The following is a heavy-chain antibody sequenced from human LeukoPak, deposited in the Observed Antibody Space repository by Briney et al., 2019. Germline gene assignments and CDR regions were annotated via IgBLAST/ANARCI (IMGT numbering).Heavy chain of an antibody. CDR1: GYSISSGYF. Sequence: SETLSLTCTVSGYSISSGYFWAWIRQPPGKGLEWIGYIYYSGSTNYNPPLKSRVTISVDTSKNQFSLKLNSVTAADTAVYYCAITSSSWSPFDYWGQGTLVTVSS. CDR2: IYYSGST. J-gene: IGHJ4*02. D-gene: IGHD6-13*01. CDR3: AITSSSWSPFDY. V-gene: IGHV4-61*01.